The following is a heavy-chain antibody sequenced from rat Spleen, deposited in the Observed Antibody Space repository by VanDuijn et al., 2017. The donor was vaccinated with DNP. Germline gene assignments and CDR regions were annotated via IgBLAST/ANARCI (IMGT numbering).Heavy chain of an antibody. V-gene: IGHV4-2*01. CDR2: INKDSSTI. Sequence: EVKLVESGGGLVQPGSSLKLSCVASGFNFNDYWMGWVRQAPGKGLEWIGQINKDSSTISYSPSLKDKLTISRDSAQNTLYLQMSKLGSEDTAIYYCARGPNYGGYADYFDYWGQGTLVTVSS. CDR3: ARGPNYGGYADYFDY. J-gene: IGHJ3*01. CDR1: GFNFNDYW. D-gene: IGHD1-11*01.